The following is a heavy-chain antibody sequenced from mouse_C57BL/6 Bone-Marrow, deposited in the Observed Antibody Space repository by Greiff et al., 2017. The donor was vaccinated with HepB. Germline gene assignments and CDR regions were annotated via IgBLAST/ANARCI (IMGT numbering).Heavy chain of an antibody. D-gene: IGHD2-3*01. J-gene: IGHJ4*01. Sequence: EVQLQQSGPVLVKPGASVKMSCKASGYPFTDYYMNWVKQSHGKSLEWIGVINPYNGGTSYNQKFKGKATLTVDKSSSTAYMELNSLTSEDSAVYYCAREWLLPFMDYWGQGTSVTVSS. CDR3: AREWLLPFMDY. V-gene: IGHV1-19*01. CDR1: GYPFTDYY. CDR2: INPYNGGT.